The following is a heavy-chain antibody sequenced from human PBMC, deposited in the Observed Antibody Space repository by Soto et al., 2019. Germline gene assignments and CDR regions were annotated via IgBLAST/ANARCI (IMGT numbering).Heavy chain of an antibody. J-gene: IGHJ5*02. Sequence: SETLSLTCAVSGGSFSGYYWSWIRQPPGKGLEWIGEINHSGSTNYNPSLKSRVTISVDTSKNQFSLKLSSVTVADTAVYYCARSTPQQLGPQVGNWFDPWGQGTLVTVSS. D-gene: IGHD6-13*01. CDR2: INHSGST. V-gene: IGHV4-34*01. CDR3: ARSTPQQLGPQVGNWFDP. CDR1: GGSFSGYY.